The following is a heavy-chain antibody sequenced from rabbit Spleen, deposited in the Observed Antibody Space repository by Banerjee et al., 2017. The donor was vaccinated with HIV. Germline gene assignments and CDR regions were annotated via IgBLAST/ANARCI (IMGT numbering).Heavy chain of an antibody. CDR1: GLDFSSRYW. CDR3: ARDTGSSFSTYGMDL. J-gene: IGHJ6*01. D-gene: IGHD8-1*01. CDR2: IAGCSSGFT. V-gene: IGHV1S40*01. Sequence: QSLEESGGDLVRPGASLTLTCTASGLDFSSRYWICWVRQAPGKGLEWISCIAGCSSGFTYSATWAKGRFTCSKTSSTTVTLQMTSLTVADTATYFCARDTGSSFSTYGMDLWGPGTLVTVS.